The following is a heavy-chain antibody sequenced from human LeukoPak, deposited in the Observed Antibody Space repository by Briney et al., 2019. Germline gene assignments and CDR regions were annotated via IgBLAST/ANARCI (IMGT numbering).Heavy chain of an antibody. CDR3: ARGSSGWLRFDY. CDR2: IYYSGNT. Sequence: SQTLSLTCTVSGGSINSGGYYWSWIRQHPGKGLEWIGYIYYSGNTYYNPSLKSRINISLDTSKNQFSLKLSSVTAADTAVYYCARGSSGWLRFDYWGQGTLVTVSS. CDR1: GGSINSGGYY. D-gene: IGHD6-19*01. V-gene: IGHV4-31*03. J-gene: IGHJ4*02.